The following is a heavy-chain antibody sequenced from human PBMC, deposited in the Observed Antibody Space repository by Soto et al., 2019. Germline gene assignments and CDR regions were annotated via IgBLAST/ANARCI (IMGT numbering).Heavy chain of an antibody. D-gene: IGHD1-26*01. V-gene: IGHV3-33*01. CDR1: GFTFSSFG. CDR2: IWYDGSNE. J-gene: IGHJ5*02. Sequence: GGSLRLSCAASGFTFSSFGMHWVRQAPGKGLEWVTFIWYDGSNEYYADSVKGRFTISRDSSKNTLYLQMDSLGAEDTAVYYYARAPARTNDAGYYEPRCRGSLVT. CDR3: ARAPARTNDAGYYEP.